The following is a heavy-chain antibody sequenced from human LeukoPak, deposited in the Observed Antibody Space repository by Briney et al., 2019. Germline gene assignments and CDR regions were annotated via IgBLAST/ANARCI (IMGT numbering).Heavy chain of an antibody. CDR1: GFTFSSYS. D-gene: IGHD2/OR15-2a*01. J-gene: IGHJ5*02. V-gene: IGHV3-21*01. Sequence: GGSLRLSCAASGFTFSSYSMNWVRQAPGKGLEWVSSISSSSSYIYYADAVKGRFTISRDNAKNSLYLQLNSLRVEDTAMYYCSRVRTYSNSWYDFDPWGQGTLVSVSS. CDR3: SRVRTYSNSWYDFDP. CDR2: ISSSSSYI.